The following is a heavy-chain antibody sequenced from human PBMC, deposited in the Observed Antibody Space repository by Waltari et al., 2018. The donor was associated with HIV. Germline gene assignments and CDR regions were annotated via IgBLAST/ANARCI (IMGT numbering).Heavy chain of an antibody. J-gene: IGHJ6*02. V-gene: IGHV3-11*01. CDR2: LPSGGGRA. CDR1: GFTVSDYF. CDR3: ARNPRLVGADYGMDV. D-gene: IGHD1-26*01. Sequence: QVQLVESGGGLVKPGGYLRLSWAAPGFTVSDYFMNWVRQAPGKGLEWISYLPSGGGRAYYADSVKGRFTISRDNAKKSLYLQMNSLRVEDTAVYYCARNPRLVGADYGMDVWGQGTTVTVSS.